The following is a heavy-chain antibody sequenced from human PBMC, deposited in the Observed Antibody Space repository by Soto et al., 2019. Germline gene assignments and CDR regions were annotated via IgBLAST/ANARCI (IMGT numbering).Heavy chain of an antibody. CDR3: TRDLYYCDCSAHYGQNWIDL. Sequence: EASVKVSCKASGGTFSSYTISWGRQAPGQGLEWLGRIIPILGIANYAQKFQGRVTITADKSTSTAYMELSSLRSEDTAVYYCTRDLYYCDCSAHYGQNWIDLWGQGTRVNVSS. CDR1: GGTFSSYT. D-gene: IGHD3-22*01. CDR2: IIPILGIA. J-gene: IGHJ5*02. V-gene: IGHV1-69*04.